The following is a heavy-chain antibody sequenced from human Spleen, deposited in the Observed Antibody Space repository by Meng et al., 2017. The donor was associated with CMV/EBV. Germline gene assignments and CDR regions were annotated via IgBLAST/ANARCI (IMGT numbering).Heavy chain of an antibody. V-gene: IGHV4-39*07. CDR1: GGSISSSSYY. D-gene: IGHD4-23*01. J-gene: IGHJ6*02. CDR3: ARDRSDYGSNSGGPPPGMDV. Sequence: SETLSLTCTVSGGSISSSSYYWGWIRQPPGKGLEWIGSIYYSGSTYYNPSLKSRVTISVDTSKNQFSLKLSSVTAADTAVYYCARDRSDYGSNSGGPPPGMDVWGQGTTVTVSS. CDR2: IYYSGST.